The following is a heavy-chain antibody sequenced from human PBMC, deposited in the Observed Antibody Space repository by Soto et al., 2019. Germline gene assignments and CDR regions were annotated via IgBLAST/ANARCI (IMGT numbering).Heavy chain of an antibody. Sequence: GASVKVSCKVSGYTLTELSMHWVRQAPGKGLEWMGGFDPEDGETIYAQKFQGRVTMTEDTSTSTAYMELSSLRSDDTAVYFCATSGECGGDCSVYGMAVWGQGTTVTVSS. V-gene: IGHV1-24*01. D-gene: IGHD2-21*02. J-gene: IGHJ6*02. CDR1: GYTLTELS. CDR3: ATSGECGGDCSVYGMAV. CDR2: FDPEDGET.